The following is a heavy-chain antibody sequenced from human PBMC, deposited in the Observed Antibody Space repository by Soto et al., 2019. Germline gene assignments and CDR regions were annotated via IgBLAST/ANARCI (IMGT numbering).Heavy chain of an antibody. Sequence: SETLSLTCTVYGGSFSGYYWSWIRQPPGKGLEWIGEINHSGSTNHNPSLKSRVTISVDTSKNQFSLKLSSVTAADTAVYYCARLYSSSSGGGNYWGQGTLVTVSS. CDR1: GGSFSGYY. CDR3: ARLYSSSSGGGNY. CDR2: INHSGST. V-gene: IGHV4-34*01. J-gene: IGHJ4*02. D-gene: IGHD6-6*01.